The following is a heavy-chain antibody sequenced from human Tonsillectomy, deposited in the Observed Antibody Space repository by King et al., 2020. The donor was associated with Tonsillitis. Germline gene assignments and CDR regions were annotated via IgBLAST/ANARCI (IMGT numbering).Heavy chain of an antibody. Sequence: QLVQSGAEVKQPGSSVKVSCKASGGSFSSYAISWVRQAPGQGLEWMGRIIPILGIANYAQKFQGRVTITADKSTSTAYMELSSLRSEDTAVYYCARNTDYGDEIDYWGQGTLVTVSS. J-gene: IGHJ4*02. V-gene: IGHV1-69*09. D-gene: IGHD4-17*01. CDR2: IIPILGIA. CDR3: ARNTDYGDEIDY. CDR1: GGSFSSYA.